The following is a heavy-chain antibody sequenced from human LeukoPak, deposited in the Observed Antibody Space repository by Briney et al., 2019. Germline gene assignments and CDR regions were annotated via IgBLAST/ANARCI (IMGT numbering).Heavy chain of an antibody. J-gene: IGHJ4*02. Sequence: PSQTLSLTCTVSGGSISSGDYYWSWIRQPPGKGLEWIGYIYYSGTTYYNPSLKSRVTISVDTSKNQFSLKLSSVTAADTAVYYCARDNDYDSSGYAFDYWGQGTLVTVSS. CDR1: GGSISSGDYY. V-gene: IGHV4-30-4*01. CDR2: IYYSGTT. D-gene: IGHD3-22*01. CDR3: ARDNDYDSSGYAFDY.